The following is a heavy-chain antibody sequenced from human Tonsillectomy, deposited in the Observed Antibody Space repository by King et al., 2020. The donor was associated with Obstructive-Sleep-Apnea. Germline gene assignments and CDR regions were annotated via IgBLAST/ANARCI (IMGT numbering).Heavy chain of an antibody. CDR1: AYSLSSVYY. CDR3: ARGWIQLWSHFDY. CDR2: IYHSGST. V-gene: IGHV4-38-2*02. D-gene: IGHD5-18*01. J-gene: IGHJ4*02. Sequence: QLQESGPGLVKPSETLSLTCIVSAYSLSSVYYWGCIRQPPGKGLEWIGNIYHSGSTYYHPSLNSRVTLSVDTSKNQFSLKLSSVTAADTAVYHCARGWIQLWSHFDYWGQGTLVTVSS.